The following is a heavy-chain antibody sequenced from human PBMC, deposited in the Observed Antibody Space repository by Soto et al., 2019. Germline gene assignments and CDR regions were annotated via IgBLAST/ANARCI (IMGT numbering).Heavy chain of an antibody. D-gene: IGHD1-26*01. CDR1: GGAVSSGSYY. CDR3: ARLFSKXEPDYYFDY. Sequence: ETLSLTCTVXGGAVSSGSYYWSWIRQPPGKGLEWIGYIYYSGSTNYNPALKSRVTISVDTSKNQFSLKLSSVTAADTAVYYCARLFSKXEPDYYFDYWGQGTLVTVSS. CDR2: IYYSGST. J-gene: IGHJ4*02. V-gene: IGHV4-61*01.